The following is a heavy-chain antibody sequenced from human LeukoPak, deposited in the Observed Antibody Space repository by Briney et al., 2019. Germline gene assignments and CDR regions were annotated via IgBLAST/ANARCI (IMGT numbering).Heavy chain of an antibody. CDR1: GGSFSGYY. CDR3: ARVADYYYGSSGYYDDAFDI. Sequence: PSETLSLTCAVYGGSFSGYYWSWIRQPPGKGLEWIGEINHSGSTNYNPSLKSRVTISVDTSKNQFSLKLSSVTAADTAVYYCARVADYYYGSSGYYDDAFDIWGQGTMVTVSS. J-gene: IGHJ3*02. CDR2: INHSGST. V-gene: IGHV4-34*01. D-gene: IGHD3-22*01.